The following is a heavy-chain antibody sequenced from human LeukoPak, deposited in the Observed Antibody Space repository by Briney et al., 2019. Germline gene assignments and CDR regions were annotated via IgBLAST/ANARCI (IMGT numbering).Heavy chain of an antibody. CDR1: GFTFTSYA. J-gene: IGHJ4*02. CDR3: AKDSIYTSSARVDY. CDR2: ISGDTYTT. Sequence: GASLRLSCAASGFTFTSYAMTWVRQAPGKGLEWVSTISGDTYTTYYSGSVKGRFTVSRDNSKNTLYLHMNSLRAEDTAIYYCAKDSIYTSSARVDYWGQGTLVTVSS. D-gene: IGHD6-6*01. V-gene: IGHV3-23*01.